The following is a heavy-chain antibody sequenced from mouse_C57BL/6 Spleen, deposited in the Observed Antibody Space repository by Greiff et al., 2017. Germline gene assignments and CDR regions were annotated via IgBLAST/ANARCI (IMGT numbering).Heavy chain of an antibody. V-gene: IGHV1-15*01. CDR2: IDPETGGT. J-gene: IGHJ2*01. CDR1: GYTFTDYE. D-gene: IGHD1-1*01. CDR3: TRLWYYGSSFDY. Sequence: QVQLKESGAELVRPGASVTLSCKASGYTFTDYEMHWVKQTPVHGLEWIGAIDPETGGTAYNQKFKGKAILTADKSSSTAYMELRSLTSEDSAVYYCTRLWYYGSSFDYWGQGTTLTVSS.